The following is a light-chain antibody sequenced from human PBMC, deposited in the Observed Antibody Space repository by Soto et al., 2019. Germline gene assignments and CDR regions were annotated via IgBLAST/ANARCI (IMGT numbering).Light chain of an antibody. Sequence: IQMTQSPSTLSASVGDRVTFTCRASQTISTWLAWYQQKPGEAPKLLIYKASTLEVGVPSRCIASGSWTEFTLTINTLQPADFATYYWQQYNSYPWTFGQGTKV. V-gene: IGKV1-5*03. CDR2: KAS. CDR1: QTISTW. J-gene: IGKJ1*01. CDR3: QQYNSYPWT.